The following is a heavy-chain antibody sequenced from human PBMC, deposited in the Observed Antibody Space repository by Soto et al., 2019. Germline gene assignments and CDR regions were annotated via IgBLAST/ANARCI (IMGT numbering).Heavy chain of an antibody. Sequence: GGSLRLSCAASGFTFSSYSMNWVRQAPGKGLEWVSYISSSSSTIYYADSVKGRFTISRDNAKNSLYLQMNSLRDEDTAVYYCARDGVGFNLWFGELPTHFDYWGQGTLVTVSS. V-gene: IGHV3-48*02. CDR1: GFTFSSYS. CDR3: ARDGVGFNLWFGELPTHFDY. CDR2: ISSSSSTI. J-gene: IGHJ4*02. D-gene: IGHD3-10*01.